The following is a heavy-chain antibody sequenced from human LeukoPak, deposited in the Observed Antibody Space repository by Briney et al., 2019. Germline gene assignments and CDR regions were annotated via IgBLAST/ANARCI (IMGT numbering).Heavy chain of an antibody. J-gene: IGHJ4*02. Sequence: GESLKISCKGSGYSFTSYWIIWVRQMPGKGLEWMGRIDPRDSYTNYSPSFQGHVTISVDKSISTAYLQWSSLKASDTAMYYCAGRDVRGWLGDFDHWGQGTLVPVSS. CDR1: GYSFTSYW. CDR2: IDPRDSYT. D-gene: IGHD3-16*01. CDR3: AGRDVRGWLGDFDH. V-gene: IGHV5-10-1*01.